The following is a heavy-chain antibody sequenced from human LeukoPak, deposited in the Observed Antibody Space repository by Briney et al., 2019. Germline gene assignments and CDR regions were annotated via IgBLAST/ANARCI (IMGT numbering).Heavy chain of an antibody. V-gene: IGHV4-30-2*02. CDR2: IYHSGST. D-gene: IGHD6-13*01. CDR1: GGSISSGGYS. J-gene: IGHJ3*02. CDR3: ASIPAAGPDAFDI. Sequence: PSETLSLTCAVSGGSISSGGYSWSWIRQPPGKGLEWIGYIYHSGSTYYNPSLKSRVTISVDRSKNQFSLKLSSVTAADTAVYYCASIPAAGPDAFDIWGQGTMVTVSS.